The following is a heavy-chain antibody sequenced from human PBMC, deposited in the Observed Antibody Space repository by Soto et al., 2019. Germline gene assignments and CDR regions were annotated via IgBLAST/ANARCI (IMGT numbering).Heavy chain of an antibody. V-gene: IGHV3-23*01. Sequence: EVQLLESGGGLVQPGGSLRLSCAASGFTFSSSAMSWVRQAPGKGLEWGSAISGSGGITYYADSVKGRFTISRDNSKNTLYLQMNSLRAEDTAVYYCANLWFGDDYFDYWGQGTLVTVSS. D-gene: IGHD3-10*01. CDR2: ISGSGGIT. CDR3: ANLWFGDDYFDY. CDR1: GFTFSSSA. J-gene: IGHJ4*02.